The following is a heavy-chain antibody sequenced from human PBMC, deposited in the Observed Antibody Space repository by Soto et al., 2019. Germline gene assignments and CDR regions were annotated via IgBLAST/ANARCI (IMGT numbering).Heavy chain of an antibody. CDR2: IIPIFGTA. D-gene: IGHD2-15*01. V-gene: IGHV1-69*01. J-gene: IGHJ5*02. CDR3: ARGGCSGGSCYSEWFDP. CDR1: GGTFSSYA. Sequence: QVQLVQSGAEVKKPGSSVKVSCKASGGTFSSYAISWVRQAPGQGLEWMGGIIPIFGTANYAQMFQGRVTITADESTSTAYMELSSLRSEDTAVDYCARGGCSGGSCYSEWFDPWGQGTLVTVSS.